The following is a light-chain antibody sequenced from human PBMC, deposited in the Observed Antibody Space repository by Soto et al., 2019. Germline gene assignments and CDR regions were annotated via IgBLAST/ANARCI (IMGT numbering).Light chain of an antibody. CDR3: SSYTSSSTLNYV. CDR1: SSDVGGYNY. J-gene: IGLJ1*01. CDR2: DVS. V-gene: IGLV2-14*01. Sequence: QSALTQPASVSGSPGQSITISCTGTSSDVGGYNYVSWYPQHPGKAPKLMIYDVSTRPSGVSNRFSGSKSGNTASLTISGLQAEDEADYYCSSYTSSSTLNYVFGTGTKVTVL.